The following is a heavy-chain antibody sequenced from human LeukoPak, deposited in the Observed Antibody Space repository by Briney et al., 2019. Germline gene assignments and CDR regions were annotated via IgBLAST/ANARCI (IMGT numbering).Heavy chain of an antibody. D-gene: IGHD3-22*01. J-gene: IGHJ1*01. CDR2: ISGSGGST. Sequence: HAGGSLRLSCAASGFTFSSYAMSWVRQAPGKGLEWVSAISGSGGSTYYADSVKGRFTISRDNAKNSMYLQMNSLRAEDTAVYYCARGQYDRSPFLQHWGQGTLVTVSS. CDR3: ARGQYDRSPFLQH. V-gene: IGHV3-23*01. CDR1: GFTFSSYA.